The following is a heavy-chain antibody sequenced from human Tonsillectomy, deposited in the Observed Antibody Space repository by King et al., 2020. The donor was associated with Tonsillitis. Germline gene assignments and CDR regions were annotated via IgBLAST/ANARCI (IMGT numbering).Heavy chain of an antibody. CDR2: ISGSGGST. V-gene: IGHV3-23*04. CDR1: GFTFSSYA. J-gene: IGHJ6*02. D-gene: IGHD2-2*01. Sequence: VQLVESGGGLVQPGGSLRLSCAASGFTFSSYAMSWVRQAPGKGLEWVSAISGSGGSTYYADSVKGRFTISRDNSKNTLYLQMNSLRAEDTAVYYCAKDSRVVVPPRRSGYYGMDVWGHGTTVTVSS. CDR3: AKDSRVVVPPRRSGYYGMDV.